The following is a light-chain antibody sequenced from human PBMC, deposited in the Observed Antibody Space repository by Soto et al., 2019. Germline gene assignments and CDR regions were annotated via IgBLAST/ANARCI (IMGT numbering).Light chain of an antibody. CDR3: QQYGTSPST. CDR2: GAS. CDR1: QSVRSNH. Sequence: IVLAQSPGTLSLSPGQRATLSCMSSQSVRSNHLAWYHQKPGQAPRLVIYGASNRAAGIPDRFSGSGSGTDFTLTISRLQPEDFEVYYCQQYGTSPSTFGQGTRLEIK. J-gene: IGKJ5*01. V-gene: IGKV3-20*01.